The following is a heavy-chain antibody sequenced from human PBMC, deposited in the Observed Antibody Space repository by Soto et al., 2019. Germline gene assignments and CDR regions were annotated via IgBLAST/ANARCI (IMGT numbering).Heavy chain of an antibody. J-gene: IGHJ6*02. CDR3: AVAMGREILIFESSGMHV. V-gene: IGHV1-69*01. Sequence: QVHLVQSGAEVKKPGSSVKVSCKTSGGIFNNYAVSWVRQAPGQGLEWMGGIIPNFDTPNYAQKFQDRVTIIADESTSTVYMEMRSLRSNDTAGYSCAVAMGREILIFESSGMHVWGQGTTVIVSS. D-gene: IGHD2-8*01. CDR2: IIPNFDTP. CDR1: GGIFNNYA.